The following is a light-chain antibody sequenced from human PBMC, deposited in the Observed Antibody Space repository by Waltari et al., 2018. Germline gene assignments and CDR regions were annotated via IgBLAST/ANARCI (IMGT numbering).Light chain of an antibody. V-gene: IGLV3-19*01. CDR2: GPD. J-gene: IGLJ3*02. Sequence: SSELTQDPDVSVALGQTVRLTCQGDSLRRYSASRYQQRPGQALFLVLYGPDNRPPGIPARFSGSTSVNTASLTTTRAQAEDAGVYYCLSRDTSSTRVFGGGTTLTV. CDR1: SLRRYS. CDR3: LSRDTSSTRV.